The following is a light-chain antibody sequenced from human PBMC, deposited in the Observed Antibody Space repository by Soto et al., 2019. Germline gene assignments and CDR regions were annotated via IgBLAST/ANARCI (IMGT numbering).Light chain of an antibody. V-gene: IGKV1-5*03. CDR2: KAS. Sequence: DIQMTQSPSTLSASVGDRVIITCRASQSVSSWLAWYQHKPGKAPTLLIYKASSLESGSPSRFSGSGSGTEFTLTISSLQPDDFATYYCQQHRSYPVTFGQGTRLEIK. CDR1: QSVSSW. J-gene: IGKJ5*01. CDR3: QQHRSYPVT.